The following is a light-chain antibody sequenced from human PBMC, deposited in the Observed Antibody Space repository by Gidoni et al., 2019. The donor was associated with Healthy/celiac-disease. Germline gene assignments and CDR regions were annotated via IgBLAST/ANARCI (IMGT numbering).Light chain of an antibody. Sequence: DIQMTQSPSSLSASVGDRVTITCQASQDISNYLNWYQQKPGKAPKLLIYDASNLETGVPSRFSGSGSGTDFTFTISSLQPEDIATYYCQQYDNLPSLNFGGXTKVEIK. V-gene: IGKV1-33*01. CDR2: DAS. CDR3: QQYDNLPSLN. J-gene: IGKJ4*01. CDR1: QDISNY.